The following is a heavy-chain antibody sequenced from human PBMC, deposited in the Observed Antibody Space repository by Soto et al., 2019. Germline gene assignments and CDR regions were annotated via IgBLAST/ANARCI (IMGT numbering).Heavy chain of an antibody. D-gene: IGHD6-13*01. CDR3: ASGSRASAYIDS. Sequence: QVQLQESGPGLVKPSETLSLTCAVSGGSVNSGTYYWSWIRQPPGKGLEWIGYLYNTGSSDYNPSLNSRVTISVDTSKKHFSLILSSVTAADTAVYFCASGSRASAYIDSWGQGTLVTVSS. V-gene: IGHV4-61*03. CDR1: GGSVNSGTYY. CDR2: LYNTGSS. J-gene: IGHJ4*02.